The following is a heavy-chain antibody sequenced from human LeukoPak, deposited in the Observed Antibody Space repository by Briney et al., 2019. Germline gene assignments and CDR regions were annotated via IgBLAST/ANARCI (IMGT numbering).Heavy chain of an antibody. CDR3: ARGWAHGSFDY. D-gene: IGHD3-16*01. V-gene: IGHV1-46*01. J-gene: IGHJ4*02. CDR1: GYPFTAYS. Sequence: ASVRLSCKTYGYPFTAYSMHWLRQAPGQGLEWVGIINPGTFTTTYARKVQDRVTMTSDTSTATIYMTLSSLRLEDTAVYFCARGWAHGSFDYWGQGTLVTVSS. CDR2: INPGTFTT.